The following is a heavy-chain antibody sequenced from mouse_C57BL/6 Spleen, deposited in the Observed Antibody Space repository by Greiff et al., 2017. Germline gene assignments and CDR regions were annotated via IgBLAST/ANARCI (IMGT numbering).Heavy chain of an antibody. V-gene: IGHV14-4*01. J-gene: IGHJ3*01. CDR1: GFNIKDDY. Sequence: EVQRVESGAELVRPGASVKLSCTASGFNIKDDYMHWVKQRPEQGLEWIGWIDPENGDTEYASKFQGKATITADTSSNTAYLQLSSLTSEDTAVYYCTDDGYYEGAFAYWGQGTLVTVSA. CDR2: IDPENGDT. CDR3: TDDGYYEGAFAY. D-gene: IGHD2-3*01.